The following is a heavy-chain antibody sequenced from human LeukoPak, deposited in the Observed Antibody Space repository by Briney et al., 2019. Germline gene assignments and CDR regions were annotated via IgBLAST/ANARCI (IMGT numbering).Heavy chain of an antibody. CDR3: ARDQWLAYYYHGMDV. V-gene: IGHV3-74*01. CDR1: GFTFSIYW. Sequence: VGSLRLSCAASGFTFSIYWMHWVRQAPGKGLVWVSRINSDETTTNYADSVKGRFTISRDNAKKTLYLHMNSLRVEDTAIYYCARDQWLAYYYHGMDVWGQGTTVSVSS. D-gene: IGHD6-19*01. J-gene: IGHJ6*02. CDR2: INSDETTT.